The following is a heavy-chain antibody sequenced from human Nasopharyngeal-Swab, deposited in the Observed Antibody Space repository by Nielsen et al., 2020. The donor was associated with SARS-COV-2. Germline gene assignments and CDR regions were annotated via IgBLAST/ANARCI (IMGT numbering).Heavy chain of an antibody. CDR1: GGSFSGYY. Sequence: SETLSLTCAVYGGSFSGYYWSWIRQPPGKRLEWIGEINHSGSTNYNPSLKSRVTISVDTSKNQFSLKLSSVTAADTAVYYCARVSTGYYYMDVWGKGTTVTVSS. D-gene: IGHD1-14*01. V-gene: IGHV4-34*01. CDR3: ARVSTGYYYMDV. CDR2: INHSGST. J-gene: IGHJ6*03.